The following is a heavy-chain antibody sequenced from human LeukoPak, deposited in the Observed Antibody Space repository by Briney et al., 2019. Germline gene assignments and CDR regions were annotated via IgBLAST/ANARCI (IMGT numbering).Heavy chain of an antibody. Sequence: SVKVSCKASGYTFTGYYIHWVRQAPGQGLEWLGGIIPVFGTTTYAQKFQAKVTMTADKSTNTAYLEISSLTSDDTAVYYCARCSPGDSSNFYAVLQYWGQGTQVTVST. J-gene: IGHJ4*02. V-gene: IGHV1-69*06. CDR2: IIPVFGTT. CDR3: ARCSPGDSSNFYAVLQY. D-gene: IGHD3-22*01. CDR1: GYTFTGYY.